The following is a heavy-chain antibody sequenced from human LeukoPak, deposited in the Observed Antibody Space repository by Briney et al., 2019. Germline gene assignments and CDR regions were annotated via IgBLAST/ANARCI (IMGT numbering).Heavy chain of an antibody. CDR1: AGSISSSRYY. CDR2: IYYSGST. CDR3: ARGRYYDSGGYYPGRWFDP. V-gene: IGHV4-39*07. D-gene: IGHD3-22*01. Sequence: PSETLSLTCTVAAGSISSSRYYWGWIREPPGKGLEWIESIYYSGSTYYNPSLKSRVTISVDTSKNQFSLKLSSVTAADTAVYYCARGRYYDSGGYYPGRWFDPWGQGTLVTVSS. J-gene: IGHJ5*02.